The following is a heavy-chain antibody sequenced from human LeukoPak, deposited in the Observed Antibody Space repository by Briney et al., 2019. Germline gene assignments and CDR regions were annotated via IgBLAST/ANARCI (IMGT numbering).Heavy chain of an antibody. V-gene: IGHV1-69*06. D-gene: IGHD5-24*01. CDR3: ARDDGYNWFDP. Sequence: SVKVSCKASGYTFTSYDINWVRQAPGQGLEWMGGIIPIFGTANYAQKFQGRVTITADKSTSTAYMELSSLRSEDTAVYYCARDDGYNWFDPWGQGTLVTVSS. CDR2: IIPIFGTA. J-gene: IGHJ5*02. CDR1: GYTFTSYD.